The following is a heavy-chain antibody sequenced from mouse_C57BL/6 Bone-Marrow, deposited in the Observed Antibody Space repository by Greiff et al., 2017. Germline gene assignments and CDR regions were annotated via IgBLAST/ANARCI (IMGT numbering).Heavy chain of an antibody. Sequence: EVQLQQSGAELVRPGASVKLSCTASGFNIKDDYMHWVKQRPEQGLEWIGWIDPENGDTEYASKFQGKATITADTSSNTAYLQLSSLTSEDTAVYYCTPLYVGLWFAYWGQGTLVTVSA. CDR3: TPLYVGLWFAY. D-gene: IGHD2-3*01. CDR2: IDPENGDT. CDR1: GFNIKDDY. V-gene: IGHV14-4*01. J-gene: IGHJ3*01.